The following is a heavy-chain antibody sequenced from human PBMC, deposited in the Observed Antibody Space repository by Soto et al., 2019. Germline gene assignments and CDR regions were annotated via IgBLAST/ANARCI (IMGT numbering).Heavy chain of an antibody. Sequence: EVQLLESGGGLVHPGGALRLSCAASGFTFSSYAMSWVRQAPGKGLEWVSAISGSGGSTYYADYVKGRFTISRDNSKNTLYLQMNSLRAEDTAVYYCAKDMRDIVVVVAANWFDPWGQGTLVTVSS. CDR1: GFTFSSYA. CDR3: AKDMRDIVVVVAANWFDP. D-gene: IGHD2-15*01. V-gene: IGHV3-23*01. J-gene: IGHJ5*02. CDR2: ISGSGGST.